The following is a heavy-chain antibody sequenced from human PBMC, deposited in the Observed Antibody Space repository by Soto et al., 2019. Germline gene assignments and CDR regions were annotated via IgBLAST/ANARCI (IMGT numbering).Heavy chain of an antibody. CDR1: GHTFTGYY. V-gene: IGHV1-2*02. CDR2: INHNSGGT. Sequence: QVQPVQSGAEVKKPGASVKISCKASGHTFTGYYIHWVRQSPGQGLEWMGWINHNSGGTDYGQKFQGRVTMTRDTSISTVYMELTRLRADDTSVYYCARGKAIDAEIYNWVDPCGQGTLVTVSS. CDR3: ARGKAIDAEIYNWVDP. J-gene: IGHJ5*02. D-gene: IGHD2-2*01.